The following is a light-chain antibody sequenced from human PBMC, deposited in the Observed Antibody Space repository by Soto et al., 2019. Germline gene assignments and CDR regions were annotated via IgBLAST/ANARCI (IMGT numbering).Light chain of an antibody. CDR1: QSISRS. CDR3: KRYNSYLLT. V-gene: IGKV1-5*01. CDR2: DAS. J-gene: IGKJ3*01. Sequence: DIQMTQSPSTLSASVGDRVTITCRASQSISRSLAWYQQKPGKAPNLLIYDASSLKSGVPSRFSVRRFGTASTLTTSSLQHDDFANHNCKRYNSYLLTFGPGTTVDI.